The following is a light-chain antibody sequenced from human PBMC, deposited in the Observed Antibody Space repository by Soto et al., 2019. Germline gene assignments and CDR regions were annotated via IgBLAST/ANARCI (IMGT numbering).Light chain of an antibody. J-gene: IGLJ2*01. CDR1: KLGDKY. Sequence: SYELTQPPSVSVSPGQTASITCSGDKLGDKYAFWYQQKPGQSPVLVIYQDTNRPSGIPERFSGSNSGNTAPLTISGTQAMDEADYYCQAWDSSTGVFGGGTKLTVL. CDR2: QDT. CDR3: QAWDSSTGV. V-gene: IGLV3-1*01.